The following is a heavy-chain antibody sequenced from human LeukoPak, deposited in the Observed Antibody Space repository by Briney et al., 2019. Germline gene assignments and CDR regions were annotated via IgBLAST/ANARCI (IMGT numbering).Heavy chain of an antibody. CDR3: AKRSRTVTTIDS. D-gene: IGHD4-11*01. J-gene: IGHJ4*02. V-gene: IGHV3-23*01. CDR1: GFTFSSFA. Sequence: GGSLRLSCGASGFTFSSFAMSWVRQAPEKGLEWVSAVSVSGDISYYADSVKGRFTISRDNSKNTLYLQMNSLRAEDTALYYCAKRSRTVTTIDSWGRGTLVTVSS. CDR2: VSVSGDIS.